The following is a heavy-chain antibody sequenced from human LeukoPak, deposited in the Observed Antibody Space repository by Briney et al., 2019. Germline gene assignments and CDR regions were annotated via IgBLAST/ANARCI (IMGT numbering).Heavy chain of an antibody. CDR1: GYTFTSYG. CDR3: ESGIRYGEPFDI. V-gene: IGHV1-18*01. J-gene: IGHJ3*02. Sequence: GASVKVSCKASGYTFTSYGISWVRQAPGQGLEWMGWISAYNGNTNYAQKLQGRVTMTTDTSTSTAYMELRSLRSDDTAVYHGESGIRYGEPFDIWGQGTMVTVSS. D-gene: IGHD3-9*01. CDR2: ISAYNGNT.